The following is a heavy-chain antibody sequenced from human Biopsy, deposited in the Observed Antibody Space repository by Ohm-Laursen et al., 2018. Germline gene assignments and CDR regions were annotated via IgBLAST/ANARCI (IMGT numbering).Heavy chain of an antibody. CDR3: ARLFRLDDYWNDDPPDGFDV. CDR2: ISDTGTT. Sequence: TLSLTCTVSGGSISDDYWSWIRQPPGKGLEWIGYISDTGTTNYNPSLRGRVAMSVDTSKNQFSLQLTSVTAADTAMFFCARLFRLDDYWNDDPPDGFDVWGQGTMVTVSS. D-gene: IGHD3-3*01. J-gene: IGHJ3*01. V-gene: IGHV4-59*01. CDR1: GGSISDDY.